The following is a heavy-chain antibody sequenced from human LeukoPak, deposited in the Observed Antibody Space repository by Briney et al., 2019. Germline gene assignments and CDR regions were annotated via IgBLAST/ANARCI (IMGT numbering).Heavy chain of an antibody. V-gene: IGHV4-34*01. CDR2: INHSGST. J-gene: IGHJ6*02. D-gene: IGHD2-15*01. CDR3: AEHSSYDYYGMDV. CDR1: GGSFSGYY. Sequence: SETLSLTCAVYGGSFSGYYWSWIRQPPGKGLEWIGEINHSGSTNYNPSLKSRVTISVDTSKNQFSLKLSSVTAADTAVYYCAEHSSYDYYGMDVWGQGTTVTVSS.